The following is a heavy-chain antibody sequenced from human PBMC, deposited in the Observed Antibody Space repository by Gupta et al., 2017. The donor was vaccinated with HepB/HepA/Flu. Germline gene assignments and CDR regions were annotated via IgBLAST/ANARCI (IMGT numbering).Heavy chain of an antibody. V-gene: IGHV3-30*18. CDR2: ISYDGSNK. D-gene: IGHD6-19*01. CDR3: AKDSSRLSSGWPHYFDY. CDR1: GFTFSSYG. Sequence: GFTFSSYGMHWVRQAPGKGLEWVAVISYDGSNKYYADSVKGRFTISRDNSKNTLYLQMNSLRAEDTAVYYCAKDSSRLSSGWPHYFDYWGQGTLVTVSS. J-gene: IGHJ4*02.